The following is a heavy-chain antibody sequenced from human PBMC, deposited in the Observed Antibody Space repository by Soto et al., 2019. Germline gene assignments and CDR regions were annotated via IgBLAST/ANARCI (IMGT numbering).Heavy chain of an antibody. V-gene: IGHV3-23*01. CDR2: ISAGGGSP. CDR1: GFIFNNYA. D-gene: IGHD3-3*01. Sequence: PGGSLRLSCAASGFIFNNYAMSWVRQAPGKGLEWVSFISAGGGSPNYADSVKGRFTISRDNSKNMVYLQMNSLRAEDTAVYYCAKDGDFYDFVNGYSLTGHYFDYWGQGTPVTVSS. J-gene: IGHJ4*02. CDR3: AKDGDFYDFVNGYSLTGHYFDY.